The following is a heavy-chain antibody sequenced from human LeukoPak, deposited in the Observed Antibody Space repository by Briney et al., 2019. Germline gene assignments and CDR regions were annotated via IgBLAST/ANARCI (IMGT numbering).Heavy chain of an antibody. CDR1: GFTFSNYA. D-gene: IGHD6-13*01. CDR2: ISHDGSNK. Sequence: GRSLRLSCAASGFTFSNYAVHWVRQAPGKGLEWAAVISHDGSNKYYADSVKGRFTISRDNSMNTLFLQMNSLRAEDTAMYYCAASPKYSSSWYEYFEHWGQGALVTVSS. J-gene: IGHJ1*01. V-gene: IGHV3-30*01. CDR3: AASPKYSSSWYEYFEH.